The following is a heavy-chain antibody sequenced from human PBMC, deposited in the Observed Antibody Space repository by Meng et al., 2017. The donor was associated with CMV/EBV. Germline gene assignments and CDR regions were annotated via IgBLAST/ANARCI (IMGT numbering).Heavy chain of an antibody. Sequence: SETLSLTCNVPGGSISSSSYYWGGIRQPPGKGLEWIGSIYYSGSTYYNPSLKSRVTISVDTSKNQFSLKLSSVTAADTAVYYCARDLGWSGYSGWFDPWGQGTLVTVSS. CDR2: IYYSGST. D-gene: IGHD3-3*01. J-gene: IGHJ5*02. CDR1: GGSISSSSYY. CDR3: ARDLGWSGYSGWFDP. V-gene: IGHV4-39*07.